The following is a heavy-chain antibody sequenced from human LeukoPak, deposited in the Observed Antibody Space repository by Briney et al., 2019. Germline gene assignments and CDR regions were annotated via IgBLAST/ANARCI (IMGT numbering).Heavy chain of an antibody. CDR1: GFTFSNYG. CDR2: ISYDGSTK. D-gene: IGHD7-27*01. Sequence: GGSLRLSCAASGFTFSNYGMHWVRQAPGKGLEWVAAISYDGSTKYYADSVKGRFTISRDNSKNTLYLQMNSLIPEDTAVYYCARLTGASDYWGQGTLVTVSS. CDR3: ARLTGASDY. J-gene: IGHJ4*02. V-gene: IGHV3-30*03.